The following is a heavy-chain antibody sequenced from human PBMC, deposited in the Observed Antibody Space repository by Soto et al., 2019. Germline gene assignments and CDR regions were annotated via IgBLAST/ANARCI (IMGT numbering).Heavy chain of an antibody. CDR1: GGTFSSYA. V-gene: IGHV1-69*12. J-gene: IGHJ6*02. Sequence: QVQLVQSGAEVKKPGSSVKVSCKASGGTFSSYAISWVRQAPGQGLEWMGGIIPIFGTANYAQKFQGRVTITADESTSTAYMELSSLRSEDTAVYYCASGEVYSSSDPYYYYGMDVWAKGPRSPSP. D-gene: IGHD6-6*01. CDR2: IIPIFGTA. CDR3: ASGEVYSSSDPYYYYGMDV.